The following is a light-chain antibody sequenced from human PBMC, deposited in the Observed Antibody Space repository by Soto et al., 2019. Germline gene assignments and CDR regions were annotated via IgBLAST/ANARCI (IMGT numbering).Light chain of an antibody. Sequence: QSALTQPASVSGSPGQSITISSTGTSSVVGGYSYVSWYQQHPGDAPKLMIYHVTNRPSGVSDRFSGSKSGNTASLTISGLQAEDEADYYCSSYTSSTVYIFGTGTKVTVL. V-gene: IGLV2-14*03. CDR1: SSVVGGYSY. CDR3: SSYTSSTVYI. J-gene: IGLJ1*01. CDR2: HVT.